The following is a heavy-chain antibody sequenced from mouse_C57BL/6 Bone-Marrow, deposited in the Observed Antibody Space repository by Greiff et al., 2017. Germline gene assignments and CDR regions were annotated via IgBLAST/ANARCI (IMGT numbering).Heavy chain of an antibody. V-gene: IGHV14-4*01. D-gene: IGHD1-1*01. J-gene: IGHJ3*01. CDR1: GYNITDDY. CDR3: THFYYYGSSPDWFAY. CDR2: IDPETGGT. Sequence: EVQLQQSGAELVRPGASVKLSCTASGYNITDDYMHWVKQRPEQGLEWIGWIDPETGGTDYASKFQGKATLTADTSSNTAYLQLSSLTSEDTAVYYCTHFYYYGSSPDWFAYWGQGTLVTVSA.